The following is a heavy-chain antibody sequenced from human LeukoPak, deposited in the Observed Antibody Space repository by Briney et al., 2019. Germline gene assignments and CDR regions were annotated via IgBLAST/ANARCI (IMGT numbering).Heavy chain of an antibody. V-gene: IGHV3-15*01. D-gene: IGHD3-16*01. Sequence: GGSLRLTCAASGFTFSHAWMSWVRQAPGKGLEWVGRIKSKTAGGTTDYAAPVKGRFSVSRDDSKSTLYLQMNSLKSDDTGVYYCTTIGDYWGLGTQVTVTS. CDR3: TTIGDY. CDR2: IKSKTAGGTT. J-gene: IGHJ4*02. CDR1: GFTFSHAW.